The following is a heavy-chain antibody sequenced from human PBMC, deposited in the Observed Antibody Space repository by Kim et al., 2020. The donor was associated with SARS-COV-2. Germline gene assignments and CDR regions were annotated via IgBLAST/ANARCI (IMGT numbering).Heavy chain of an antibody. V-gene: IGHV3-48*03. CDR3: ARVLVVTSLLMKYYYYYGMDV. D-gene: IGHD2-21*02. J-gene: IGHJ6*02. CDR2: ISSSGSTI. CDR1: GFTFSSYE. Sequence: GGSLRLSCAASGFTFSSYEMNWVRQAPGKGLEWVSYISSSGSTIYYADSVKGRFTISRDNAKNSLYLQMNSLRAEDTAVYYCARVLVVTSLLMKYYYYYGMDVSGQGTTVTVSS.